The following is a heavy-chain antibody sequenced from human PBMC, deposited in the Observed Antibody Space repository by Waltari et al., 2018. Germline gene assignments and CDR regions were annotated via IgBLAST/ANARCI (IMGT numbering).Heavy chain of an antibody. CDR2: IYRGGGT. D-gene: IGHD3-10*01. Sequence: EVQLLESGGGLVQPGGSRRLSCAAFGLTFSTYAMSWVRQAPGKGLEWVSVIYRGGGTYYADSVKGRFTISRDNSKNTLDLQMNILRAEDTAVYYCAKDSGARSLDYWGQGTLVTVSS. V-gene: IGHV3-23*03. CDR1: GLTFSTYA. J-gene: IGHJ4*02. CDR3: AKDSGARSLDY.